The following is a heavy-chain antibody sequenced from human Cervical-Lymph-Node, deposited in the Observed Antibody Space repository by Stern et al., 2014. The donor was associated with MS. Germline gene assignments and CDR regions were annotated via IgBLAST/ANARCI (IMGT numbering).Heavy chain of an antibody. Sequence: QITLKESGPTLVKPTQTLTLTCTFSGFSLNTPRRGVGWIRQPPGKALEWLALIYWNDDKYYRPSLKTRLTISKDTSKKQVVLTMTNMDPVDTATYYCAHSLVAVDEFDFWGQGTLVAVSS. CDR2: IYWNDDK. CDR3: AHSLVAVDEFDF. J-gene: IGHJ4*02. V-gene: IGHV2-5*01. CDR1: GFSLNTPRRG. D-gene: IGHD5-12*01.